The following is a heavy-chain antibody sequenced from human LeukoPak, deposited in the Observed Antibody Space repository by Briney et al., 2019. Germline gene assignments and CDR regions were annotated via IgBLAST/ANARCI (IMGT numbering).Heavy chain of an antibody. Sequence: GGSLRLSCAASGFTFSSYGMSWVRQAPGKGLEWVSAISGSGGSTYYADSVKGRFTISRDNSKNTLYLQMNSLRAEDTAVYYCAKGDDYVWGSYTHYFDYWGQGTLVTVSS. CDR2: ISGSGGST. V-gene: IGHV3-23*01. D-gene: IGHD3-16*01. CDR3: AKGDDYVWGSYTHYFDY. CDR1: GFTFSSYG. J-gene: IGHJ4*02.